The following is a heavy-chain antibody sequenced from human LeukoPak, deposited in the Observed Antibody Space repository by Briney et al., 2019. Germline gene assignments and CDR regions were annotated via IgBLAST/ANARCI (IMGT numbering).Heavy chain of an antibody. V-gene: IGHV3-23*01. CDR3: AKDVRRAEYCSATTCYTSSFDY. Sequence: GGSLRLSCVASRFTFSSYAMSWVRQAPGKGLEWVSTISASGGGAYYADSVKGRFTISRDNSKDTLSLQMNTLRAEDTAVYYCAKDVRRAEYCSATTCYTSSFDYWGQGTLVTVSS. D-gene: IGHD2-2*02. CDR1: RFTFSSYA. J-gene: IGHJ4*02. CDR2: ISASGGGA.